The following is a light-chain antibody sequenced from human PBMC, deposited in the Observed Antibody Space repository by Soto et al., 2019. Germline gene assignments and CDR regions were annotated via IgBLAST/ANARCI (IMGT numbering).Light chain of an antibody. Sequence: QSVLTQPASVSGSPGQSITISCTGTSSDVGGYNYVSWYQQHPDKAPKLMIYDVSNRPSGVSNRFSGSKSGNTASLTISGLQAEDEADYYCSSYTSSSTLGPYVFGTGTKVTVL. CDR2: DVS. J-gene: IGLJ1*01. V-gene: IGLV2-14*01. CDR1: SSDVGGYNY. CDR3: SSYTSSSTLGPYV.